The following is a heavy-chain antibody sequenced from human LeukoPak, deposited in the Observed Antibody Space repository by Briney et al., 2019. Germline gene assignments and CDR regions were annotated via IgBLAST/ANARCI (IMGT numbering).Heavy chain of an antibody. J-gene: IGHJ5*02. CDR3: AREEEIVVVPAAIWFDP. V-gene: IGHV1-69*04. D-gene: IGHD2-2*02. Sequence: GSSVKVSCKASGGTFSSYTISWVRQAPGQGLEWMGRIIPILGIANYAQKFQGRVTITADKSTSTAYMELSSLRSEDTAVYYCAREEEIVVVPAAIWFDPGGQGTLVTVSS. CDR2: IIPILGIA. CDR1: GGTFSSYT.